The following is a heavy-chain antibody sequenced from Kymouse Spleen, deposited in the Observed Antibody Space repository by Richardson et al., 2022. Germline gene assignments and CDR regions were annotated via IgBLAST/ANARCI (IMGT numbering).Heavy chain of an antibody. J-gene: IGHJ4*02. D-gene: IGHD3-10*01. V-gene: IGHV3-33*01. Sequence: QVQLVESGGGVVQPGRSLRLSCAASGFTFSSYGMHWVRQAPGKGLEWVAVIWYDGSNKYYADSVKGRFTISRDNSKNTLYLQMNSLRAEDTAVYYCARDLWFGELLFDYWGQGTLVTVSS. CDR2: IWYDGSNK. CDR3: ARDLWFGELLFDY. CDR1: GFTFSSYG.